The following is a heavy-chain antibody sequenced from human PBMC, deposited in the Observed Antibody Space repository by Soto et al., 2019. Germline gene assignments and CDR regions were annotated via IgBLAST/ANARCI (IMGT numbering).Heavy chain of an antibody. J-gene: IGHJ5*02. CDR1: GYTFTGYY. CDR2: INPNSGGT. CDR3: ARGVYYGSGPPQWFDP. V-gene: IGHV1-2*04. D-gene: IGHD3-10*01. Sequence: ASVKVSCKASGYTFTGYYMHWVRQAPGQGLEWMGWINPNSGGTNYAQKFQGWVTMTRDTSISTAYMELSRLRSDDTAVYYCARGVYYGSGPPQWFDPWGQGTLVTVSS.